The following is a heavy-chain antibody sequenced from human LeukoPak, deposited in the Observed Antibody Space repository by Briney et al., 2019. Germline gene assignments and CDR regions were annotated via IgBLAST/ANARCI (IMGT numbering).Heavy chain of an antibody. Sequence: GGSLRLSCAASGFTFSSYAMSWVRQAPGKGLEWVSAISGSGGSTYYADSVKGRFTISRDNSKNTLYLQMNSLKTEDTAVYYCTTDRLDYGDYVLDYWGQGTLVTVSS. J-gene: IGHJ4*02. CDR2: ISGSGGST. D-gene: IGHD4-17*01. V-gene: IGHV3-23*01. CDR3: TTDRLDYGDYVLDY. CDR1: GFTFSSYA.